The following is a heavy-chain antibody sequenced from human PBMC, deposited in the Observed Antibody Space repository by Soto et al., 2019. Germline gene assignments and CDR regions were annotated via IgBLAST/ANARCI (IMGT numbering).Heavy chain of an antibody. CDR1: GFTFSSYA. J-gene: IGHJ4*02. D-gene: IGHD6-19*01. CDR2: ISGSGGST. Sequence: GGPLRLSCAASGFTFSSYAMGWVRQAPGKGLEWVSAISGSGGSTYYADSVKGRFTISRDNSKNTLYLQMNSLRAEDTAVYYCAKDQEQWLVREVYFDYWGQGTLVTVSS. CDR3: AKDQEQWLVREVYFDY. V-gene: IGHV3-23*01.